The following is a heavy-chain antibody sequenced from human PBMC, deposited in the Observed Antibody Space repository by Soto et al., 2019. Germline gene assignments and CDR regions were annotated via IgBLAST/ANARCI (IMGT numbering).Heavy chain of an antibody. CDR3: ARGRPNYFYYGLDV. CDR2: KYYSGAT. J-gene: IGHJ6*02. CDR1: GGSIKSDYY. Sequence: LSLTCTVSGGSIKSDYYRAWVRQPPGGGLEWMGYKYYSGATDSDPSLEARVSFSVDTSKNQFFLNLTSVTVADTAVYYCARGRPNYFYYGLDVWGPGIPVTSP. V-gene: IGHV4-30-4*01.